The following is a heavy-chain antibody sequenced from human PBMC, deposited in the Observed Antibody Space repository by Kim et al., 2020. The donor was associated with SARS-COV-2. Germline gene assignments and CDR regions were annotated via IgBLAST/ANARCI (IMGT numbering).Heavy chain of an antibody. CDR3: AREGDYDILTGYLLAAFDI. Sequence: SETLSLTCTVSGGSISSGSYYWSWIRQPAGKGLEWIGRIYTSGSTNYNPSLKSRVTISVDTSKNQFSLKLSSVTAADTAVYYCAREGDYDILTGYLLAAFDIWGQGTMVTVSS. D-gene: IGHD3-9*01. CDR2: IYTSGST. CDR1: GGSISSGSYY. V-gene: IGHV4-61*02. J-gene: IGHJ3*02.